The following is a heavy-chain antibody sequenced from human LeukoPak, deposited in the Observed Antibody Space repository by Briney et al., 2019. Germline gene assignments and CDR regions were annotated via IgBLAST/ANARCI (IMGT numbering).Heavy chain of an antibody. V-gene: IGHV4-38-2*01. CDR2: IYHSGST. Sequence: PSETLSLTCAVSGYSISSGYYWGWIRQPPGKGLEWIGSIYHSGSTYYNPSLKSRVTISVDTSKNQFSRKLSSVTAADTAVYYCARVGSQYSSSWNFDYWGQGTLVTVSS. CDR3: ARVGSQYSSSWNFDY. D-gene: IGHD6-13*01. CDR1: GYSISSGYY. J-gene: IGHJ4*02.